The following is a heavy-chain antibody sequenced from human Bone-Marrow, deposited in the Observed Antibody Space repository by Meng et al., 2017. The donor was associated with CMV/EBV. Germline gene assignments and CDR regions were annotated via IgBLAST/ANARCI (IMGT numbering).Heavy chain of an antibody. CDR2: INPSGGST. J-gene: IGHJ5*02. CDR3: ARGHFVMRRMWELRDWFDP. V-gene: IGHV1-46*01. D-gene: IGHD1-26*01. CDR1: GYTFTSYY. Sequence: ASVKVSCKASGYTFTSYYMHWVRQAPGQGLEWMGIINPSGGSTSYAQKFQGSVTMTRDTSTSTVYMELSSLRSEDTAVYYCARGHFVMRRMWELRDWFDPWGQGTLVTVSS.